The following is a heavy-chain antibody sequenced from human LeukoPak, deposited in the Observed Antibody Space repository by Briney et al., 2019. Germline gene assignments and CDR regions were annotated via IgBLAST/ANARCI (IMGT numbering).Heavy chain of an antibody. CDR3: TTDLPRSTSCSHDY. J-gene: IGHJ4*02. CDR2: IKRDIDGGTT. Sequence: GGSLRLSCAASGFTFRNSWMLWVRQAPGRGLEWVGRIKRDIDGGTTDYAAPVKGRFTITRDDSENTLYLQLNSLKTEDTAVYYCTTDLPRSTSCSHDYWGQGTQVTVSS. V-gene: IGHV3-15*01. D-gene: IGHD2/OR15-2a*01. CDR1: GFTFRNSW.